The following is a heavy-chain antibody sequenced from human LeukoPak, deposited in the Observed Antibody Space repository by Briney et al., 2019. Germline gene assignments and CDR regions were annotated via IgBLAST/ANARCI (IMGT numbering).Heavy chain of an antibody. Sequence: GGSLRLSCAASGFAFGEAWMTWVRQAPGKGLEWVGRIKSKTDGGTTDYAAPVKGRFTISRDDSKNTLYLQMNSLKTEDTAVYYCTTPYYDYVWGNPLPFDYWGQGTLVTVSS. J-gene: IGHJ4*02. CDR2: IKSKTDGGTT. V-gene: IGHV3-15*01. CDR1: GFAFGEAW. D-gene: IGHD3-16*01. CDR3: TTPYYDYVWGNPLPFDY.